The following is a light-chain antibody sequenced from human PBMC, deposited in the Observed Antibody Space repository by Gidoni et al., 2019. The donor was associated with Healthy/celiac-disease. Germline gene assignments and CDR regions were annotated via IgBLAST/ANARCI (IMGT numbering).Light chain of an antibody. CDR1: QGINNY. Sequence: DIQMTQSPSSLSASVRDRVTITCRASQGINNYLAWYQQKPGKVPKLLIYTTSTLQSGVPSRFSGSGSGTEFTLTISSLQPEDAATYYCQKYNSAPHTFGGXTKVEIK. CDR3: QKYNSAPHT. V-gene: IGKV1-27*01. CDR2: TTS. J-gene: IGKJ4*01.